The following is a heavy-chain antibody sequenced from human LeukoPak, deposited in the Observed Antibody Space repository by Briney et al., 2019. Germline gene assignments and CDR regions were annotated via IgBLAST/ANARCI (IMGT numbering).Heavy chain of an antibody. CDR1: GGSISSYY. CDR2: IYYSGST. D-gene: IGHD3-16*02. V-gene: IGHV4-59*01. CDR3: ARTDPRQVYRYDY. J-gene: IGHJ4*02. Sequence: SETLSLICTVSGGSISSYYWSWIRQPPGKGLEWIGYIYYSGSTNYNASLKSRVTISVDTSKNHFSLKLTSVTAADTAMYYCARTDPRQVYRYDYWGQGTLVTVSS.